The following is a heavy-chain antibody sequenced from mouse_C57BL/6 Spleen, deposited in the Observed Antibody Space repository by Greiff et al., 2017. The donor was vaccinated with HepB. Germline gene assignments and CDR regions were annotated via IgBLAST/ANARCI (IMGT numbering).Heavy chain of an antibody. CDR2: ISSGSSTI. J-gene: IGHJ2*01. CDR1: GFTFSDYG. D-gene: IGHD1-1*01. V-gene: IGHV5-17*01. Sequence: EVQVVESGGGLVKPGGSLKLSCAASGFTFSDYGMHWVRQAPEKGLEWVAYISSGSSTIYYADTVKGRFTISRDNAKNTLFLQMTSLRSEDTAMYYCARKDYGKDYFDYWGQGTTLTVSS. CDR3: ARKDYGKDYFDY.